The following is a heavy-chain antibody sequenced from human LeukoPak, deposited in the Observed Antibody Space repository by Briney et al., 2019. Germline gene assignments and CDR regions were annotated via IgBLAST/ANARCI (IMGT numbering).Heavy chain of an antibody. CDR1: GFTFSNYW. J-gene: IGHJ4*02. CDR2: INSDGINT. V-gene: IGHV3-74*01. CDR3: ASGLWFGFAG. Sequence: GGSLRLSCAASGFTFSNYWMHWVRQAPGKGLVWVSRINSDGINTSYADSVKGRFTISRDNAKNTLNLQMNSLRAEDTAVYYCASGLWFGFAGWGQGTLVTVSS. D-gene: IGHD3-10*01.